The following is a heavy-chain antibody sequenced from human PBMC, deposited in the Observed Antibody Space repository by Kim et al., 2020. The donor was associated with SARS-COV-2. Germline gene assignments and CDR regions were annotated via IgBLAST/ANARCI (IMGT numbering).Heavy chain of an antibody. D-gene: IGHD6-13*01. CDR2: IYYSGTT. J-gene: IGHJ2*01. V-gene: IGHV4-59*13. CDR3: SGQSAGIFTFSWCESVYF. Sequence: SETLSLTCTASGCSISSYYMSWIRQPPGKGLEWIGSIYYSGTTNYNPSPKSRGTVSLDTSKHQFLYELISVPAAETAADYCSGQSAGIFTFSWCESVYF. CDR1: GCSISSYY.